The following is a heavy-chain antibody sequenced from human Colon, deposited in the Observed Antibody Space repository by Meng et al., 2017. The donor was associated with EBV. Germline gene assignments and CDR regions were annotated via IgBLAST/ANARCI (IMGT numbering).Heavy chain of an antibody. CDR1: GGSISSSSYY. V-gene: IGHV4-39*07. CDR2: IYYSGST. Sequence: QLQLQESGPGLVKPSGTLSLTCTVSGGSISSSSYYWGWIRQPPGKGLEWIGSIYYSGSTYYNPSLKSRVTISVDTSKNQFSLKLNSLTAADTAVYYCVRVYILTGPDYFDYWGQGTLVTVSS. J-gene: IGHJ4*02. CDR3: VRVYILTGPDYFDY. D-gene: IGHD3-9*01.